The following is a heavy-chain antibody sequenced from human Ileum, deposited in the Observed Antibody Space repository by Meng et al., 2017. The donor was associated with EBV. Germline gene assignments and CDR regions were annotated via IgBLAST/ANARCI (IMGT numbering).Heavy chain of an antibody. V-gene: IGHV4-4*02. D-gene: IGHD3-22*01. J-gene: IGHJ4*02. Sequence: QVQLQESCPGLVKPSGTLSLTCAVSGGSISSSNWWSWVRQAPGKGLEWIGEIHHPESTNYNPSLKSRVTISVDKSKNQFSLKLSSVTAADTAVYYCARESYSDSSGYYSLDYWGQGSLVTVSS. CDR1: GGSISSSNW. CDR2: IHHPEST. CDR3: ARESYSDSSGYYSLDY.